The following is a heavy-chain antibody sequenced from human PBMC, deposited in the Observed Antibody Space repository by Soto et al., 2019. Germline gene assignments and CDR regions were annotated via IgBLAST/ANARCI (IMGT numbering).Heavy chain of an antibody. D-gene: IGHD3-3*01. CDR2: ISSSSSYI. J-gene: IGHJ4*02. Sequence: PGGSLRLSCAASGFTFSSYSMNWVRQAPGKGLEWVSSISSSSSYIYYADSVKGRFTISRDNAKNSLYLQMNSLRAEDTAVYYCARRLFRDFWGGSTFDYWGQGTLVTVSS. CDR3: ARRLFRDFWGGSTFDY. CDR1: GFTFSSYS. V-gene: IGHV3-21*01.